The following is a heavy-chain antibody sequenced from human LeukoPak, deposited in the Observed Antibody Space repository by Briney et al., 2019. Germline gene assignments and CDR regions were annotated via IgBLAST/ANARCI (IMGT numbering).Heavy chain of an antibody. V-gene: IGHV1-69*13. CDR3: ASGYCSGGSCRSYYFDY. D-gene: IGHD2-15*01. Sequence: SVKVSCKASGGTFSSYAISWVRQAPGQGLEWMGGIIPIFGTANYAQKFQGRVTITADESTSAAYMELSSLRSEDTAVYYCASGYCSGGSCRSYYFDYWGQGTLVTVSS. CDR2: IIPIFGTA. CDR1: GGTFSSYA. J-gene: IGHJ4*02.